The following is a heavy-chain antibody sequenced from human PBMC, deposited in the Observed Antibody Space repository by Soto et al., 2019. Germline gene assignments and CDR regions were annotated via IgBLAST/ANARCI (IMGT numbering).Heavy chain of an antibody. V-gene: IGHV3-23*01. Sequence: EVQLLESGGGLVQPGGSLRLSCTASGFSFSNYAVTWVRQAPGKGLEWVSSIGGDTSYTYYADSVKGRFTISRDKSKNTGFLQMNSLRADDTGVYHCANDPNGDYVGAFDSWGQGTLVTVSS. J-gene: IGHJ4*02. CDR1: GFSFSNYA. CDR2: IGGDTSYT. CDR3: ANDPNGDYVGAFDS. D-gene: IGHD4-17*01.